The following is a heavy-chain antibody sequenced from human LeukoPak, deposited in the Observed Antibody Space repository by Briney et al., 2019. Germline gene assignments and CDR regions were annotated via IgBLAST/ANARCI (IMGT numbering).Heavy chain of an antibody. V-gene: IGHV3-21*01. CDR3: ARGMVTMVRGVIIY. Sequence: GGSLRLSCAASGFTFSSHSMNWVRQAPGKGLEWVSSISSSSSYIYYADSVKGRFTISRDNAKNSLYLQMNSLRAEDTAVYYCARGMVTMVRGVIIYWGQGTLVTVSS. CDR1: GFTFSSHS. D-gene: IGHD3-10*01. CDR2: ISSSSSYI. J-gene: IGHJ4*02.